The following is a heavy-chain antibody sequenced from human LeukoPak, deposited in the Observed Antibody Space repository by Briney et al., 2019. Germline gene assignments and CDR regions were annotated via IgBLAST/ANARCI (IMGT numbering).Heavy chain of an antibody. V-gene: IGHV1-46*01. CDR2: INPSGTNT. D-gene: IGHD6-19*01. Sequence: ASVKVSCKASGYTFTRHYMHWVRQAPGQGLEWMGVINPSGTNTIYAQKFQGRVTMTWDTSTSADYLELTSLRSEDTAVYYCARDNKQWLAAIDYWGQGTLVTVSS. CDR1: GYTFTRHY. J-gene: IGHJ4*02. CDR3: ARDNKQWLAAIDY.